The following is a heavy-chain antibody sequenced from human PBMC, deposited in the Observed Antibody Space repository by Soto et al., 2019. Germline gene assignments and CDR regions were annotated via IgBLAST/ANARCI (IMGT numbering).Heavy chain of an antibody. CDR1: GFTFSSYG. J-gene: IGHJ6*02. CDR3: AKEVPDSMYGMDV. Sequence: VGSLRLSCAASGFTFSSYGMHWVRQAPGKGLEWVAVISYDGSNKYYADSVKGRFTISRDNSKNTLYLQMNSLRAEDTAVYYCAKEVPDSMYGMDVWGQGTTVTVS. V-gene: IGHV3-30*18. D-gene: IGHD3-22*01. CDR2: ISYDGSNK.